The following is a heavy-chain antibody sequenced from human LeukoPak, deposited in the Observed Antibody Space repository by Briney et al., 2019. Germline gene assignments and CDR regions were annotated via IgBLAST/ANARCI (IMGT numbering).Heavy chain of an antibody. V-gene: IGHV1-18*01. J-gene: IGHJ5*02. CDR3: AREGADDHGRLLWFDP. Sequence: GASVKVSCKASGYTFTHYIINWVRQAPGQGLEWMGKISAYNNYTTYAQKFQGRIAVTTDTSTNTAYMDLRSLRSDDTAFYYCAREGADDHGRLLWFDPWGQGTLVTVSS. D-gene: IGHD4-17*01. CDR2: ISAYNNYT. CDR1: GYTFTHYI.